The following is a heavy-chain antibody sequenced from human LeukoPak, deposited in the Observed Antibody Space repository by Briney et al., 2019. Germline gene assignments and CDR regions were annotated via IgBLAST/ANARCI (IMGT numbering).Heavy chain of an antibody. CDR1: GFTFSSYA. CDR2: ISGSGGST. Sequence: GGSLRLSCAASGFTFSSYAMSWVRQAPGKGLEWVSAISGSGGSTYYADSVKGRFTISRDNSKNTLYLQMNSLRAEDTAVYYCAKWAYDFWSGYPNFDYWGQGTLVTVSS. V-gene: IGHV3-23*01. CDR3: AKWAYDFWSGYPNFDY. D-gene: IGHD3-3*01. J-gene: IGHJ4*02.